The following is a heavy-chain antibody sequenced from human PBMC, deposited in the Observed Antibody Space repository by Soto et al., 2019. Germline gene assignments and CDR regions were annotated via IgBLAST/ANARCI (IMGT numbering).Heavy chain of an antibody. Sequence: AGESLKISCKGSGYSFTSYWFGWVRQMPGKGLEWMGIIYPGDSDTRYSPSFQGQVTISADKPISTAYLQWSSLKASDTAMYYCARIVGATAYYYYGMDVWGQGTTVTVSS. CDR2: IYPGDSDT. CDR1: GYSFTSYW. D-gene: IGHD1-26*01. V-gene: IGHV5-51*01. J-gene: IGHJ6*02. CDR3: ARIVGATAYYYYGMDV.